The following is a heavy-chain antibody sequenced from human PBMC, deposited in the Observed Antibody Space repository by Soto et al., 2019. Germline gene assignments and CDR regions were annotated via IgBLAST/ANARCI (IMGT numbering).Heavy chain of an antibody. Sequence: QVQLQESGPGLVKPSETLSLTCSVSGGSISDYYWSWIRQSPEKGLEYIAYSSYGGIPNLNGALNGRVTMSIDTSKNQFSLKATSLTAADTAVYYCARARKATYITGGFDSWGQGTLVTVSS. CDR3: ARARKATYITGGFDS. J-gene: IGHJ4*02. D-gene: IGHD3-3*01. CDR1: GGSISDYY. V-gene: IGHV4-59*01. CDR2: SSYGGIP.